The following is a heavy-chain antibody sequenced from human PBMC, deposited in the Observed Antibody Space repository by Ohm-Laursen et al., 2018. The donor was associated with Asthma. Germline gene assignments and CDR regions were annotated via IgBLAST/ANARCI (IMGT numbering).Heavy chain of an antibody. CDR3: ARDHYYSSGTYFDY. V-gene: IGHV3-30*03. CDR1: GFTFNSYG. J-gene: IGHJ4*02. CDR2: ISFDGSNK. D-gene: IGHD3-10*01. Sequence: SLRLSCAAPGFTFNSYGIHWVRQAPGKGLEWVAVISFDGSNKYYADSVKGRFTTSRDNSKNTLYVQMNSLRAEDTAVYYCARDHYYSSGTYFDYWGQGTLVTASS.